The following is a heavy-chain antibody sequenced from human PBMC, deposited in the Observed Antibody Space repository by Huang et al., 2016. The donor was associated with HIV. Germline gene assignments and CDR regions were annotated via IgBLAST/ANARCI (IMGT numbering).Heavy chain of an antibody. J-gene: IGHJ4*02. CDR2: IDSGGTT. CDR3: AKEGDTGAALGY. D-gene: IGHD2-8*02. Sequence: EVQLVESGGGLIQPGGSLRLSCAASGFTVSPNYMTGVRQAPGTGLGGVSLIDSGGTTYDADAVKGRFTISRDDSENTLYLHMTSLRAGDTAVYYCAKEGDTGAALGYWGQGTLVTVS. CDR1: GFTVSPNY. V-gene: IGHV3-53*01.